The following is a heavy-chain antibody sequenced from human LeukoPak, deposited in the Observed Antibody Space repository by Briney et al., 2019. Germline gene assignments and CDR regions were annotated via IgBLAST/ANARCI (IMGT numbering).Heavy chain of an antibody. Sequence: GGSLRLSCAASGFTFSSYGMHWVRQAPGKGLEWVAVIWYDGSNKYYADSVKGRFTISRDNSKNTLYLQMNSLSAEDTAVYYCASSRDASYSGEIDYWGQGTLVTVSS. V-gene: IGHV3-33*01. CDR2: IWYDGSNK. CDR1: GFTFSSYG. D-gene: IGHD1-26*01. J-gene: IGHJ4*02. CDR3: ASSRDASYSGEIDY.